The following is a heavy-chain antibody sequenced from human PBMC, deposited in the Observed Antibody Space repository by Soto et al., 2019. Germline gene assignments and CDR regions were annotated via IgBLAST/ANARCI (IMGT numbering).Heavy chain of an antibody. CDR2: IYSSGST. CDR1: GGAISSHY. V-gene: IGHV4-59*11. J-gene: IGHJ4*02. CDR3: ARDRYSNGWVDY. Sequence: SETLSLTCIVSGGAISSHYWSWIRQPPGKGLEWIGYIYSSGSTNYNPSLKRRVIISVDTSNDQFSLKLSSVTAAHTALYSCARDRYSNGWVDYWGQGTLVTVSS. D-gene: IGHD6-19*01.